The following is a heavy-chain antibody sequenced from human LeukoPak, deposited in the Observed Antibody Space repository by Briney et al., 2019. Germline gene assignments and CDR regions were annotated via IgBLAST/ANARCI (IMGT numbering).Heavy chain of an antibody. D-gene: IGHD2-2*01. CDR3: ARVGLGYCSSTSCYLSGMDV. Sequence: ASVKVSCKASGYTFTGYYMHWVRQAPGQGLEWMGWINLNSGGTNYAQKFQGRVTMTRDTSISTAYMELSRLRSDDTAVYYCARVGLGYCSSTSCYLSGMDVWGQGTTVTVSS. V-gene: IGHV1-2*02. CDR2: INLNSGGT. J-gene: IGHJ6*02. CDR1: GYTFTGYY.